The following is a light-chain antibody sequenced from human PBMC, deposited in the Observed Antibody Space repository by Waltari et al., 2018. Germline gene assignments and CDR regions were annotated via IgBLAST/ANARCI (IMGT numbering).Light chain of an antibody. CDR1: TLPKLY. CDR3: QSTDSSSTYTV. J-gene: IGLJ3*02. V-gene: IGLV3-25*03. CDR2: KDT. Sequence: SYDLTQPPSLSVSPGQTATIDCSGGTLPKLYAYWYTQKPGQAPLLVISKDTERPSGIPERFSGSSSGTTVTLTISGVRAEDEGDYYCQSTDSSSTYTVFGGGTKLTVL.